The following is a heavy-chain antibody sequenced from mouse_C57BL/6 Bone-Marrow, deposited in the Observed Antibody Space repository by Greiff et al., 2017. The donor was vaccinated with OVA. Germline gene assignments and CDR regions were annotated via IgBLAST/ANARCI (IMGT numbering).Heavy chain of an antibody. V-gene: IGHV5-16*01. CDR2: INYDGSST. CDR1: GFTFRDYY. J-gene: IGHJ1*03. D-gene: IGHD1-1*01. CDR3: ARDRDYYGSSMYFDV. Sequence: KLMESEGGLVQPGSSMKLSCPASGFTFRDYYMAWVRQVPEKGLEWVANINYDGSSTYYLDSLKSRFIISRDNAKNILYLQMSSLKSEDTATYYCARDRDYYGSSMYFDVWGTGTTVTVSS.